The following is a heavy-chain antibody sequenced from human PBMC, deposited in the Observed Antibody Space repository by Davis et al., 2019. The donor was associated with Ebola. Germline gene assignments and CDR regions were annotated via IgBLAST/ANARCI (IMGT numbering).Heavy chain of an antibody. D-gene: IGHD6-19*01. CDR1: GYTFTSYG. CDR2: ISAYNGNT. J-gene: IGHJ4*02. V-gene: IGHV1-18*01. CDR3: ARDFHWYSSGWALGY. Sequence: ASVKVSCKASGYTFTSYGISWVRQAPGQGLEWMGWISAYNGNTNYAQKLQGRVTMTTDTSTSTAYMELRSLRSDDTAVYYCARDFHWYSSGWALGYWGQGTLVTVSS.